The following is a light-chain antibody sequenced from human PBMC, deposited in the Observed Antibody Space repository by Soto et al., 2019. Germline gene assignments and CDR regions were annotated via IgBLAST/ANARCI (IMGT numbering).Light chain of an antibody. J-gene: IGLJ2*01. Sequence: QSALTQPRSVSGSPGQSVTISCTGTSNDVGGHSHVSWYQQHPGKAPKVMIYYVTKRPSGVPDRFSGSKSGNTASLTISGLQAEDEAEYHCCSYADTNTLIFGGGTKLTVL. CDR3: CSYADTNTLI. CDR2: YVT. V-gene: IGLV2-11*01. CDR1: SNDVGGHSH.